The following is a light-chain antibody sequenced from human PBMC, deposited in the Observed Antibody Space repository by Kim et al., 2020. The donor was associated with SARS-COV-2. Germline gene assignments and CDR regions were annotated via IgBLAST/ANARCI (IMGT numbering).Light chain of an antibody. CDR1: QSVDGW. J-gene: IGKJ1*01. Sequence: DIQMTQSPSTLSAFVGNRVTLTCRASQSVDGWLAWYQQKPGKAPRLLIYQASKLVSGVPSRFSGSGSGTDFTLTISNLQTDDSAVYYCKQYETYWTFGPGTKVDIK. CDR2: QAS. V-gene: IGKV1-5*03. CDR3: KQYETYWT.